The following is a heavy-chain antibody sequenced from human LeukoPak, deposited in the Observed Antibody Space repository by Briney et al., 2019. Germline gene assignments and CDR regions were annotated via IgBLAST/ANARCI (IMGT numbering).Heavy chain of an antibody. J-gene: IGHJ4*02. CDR2: ISYDGSNT. V-gene: IGHV3-30*18. Sequence: GGSLRLSCAASGFNFNNYGIHWVRQAPGKGLEWVAFISYDGSNTYYADSVKGRFTISRDISKNTLYLHMNSLRAEDTAVYYCAKETGRWELEWGQGTLVTVSS. CDR3: AKETGRWELE. D-gene: IGHD1-26*01. CDR1: GFNFNNYG.